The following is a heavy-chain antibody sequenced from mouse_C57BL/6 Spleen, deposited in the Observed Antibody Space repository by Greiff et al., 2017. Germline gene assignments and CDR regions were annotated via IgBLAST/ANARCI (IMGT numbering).Heavy chain of an antibody. Sequence: EVQLVESGGGLVKPGGSLKLSCAASGFTFSSYAMSWVRQTPEKRLAWVATISDGGSYTYYPDNVKGRFTISRDNAKNNLYLQMSHLKSEDTAMYYCAREGSYDYHWYFDVWGTGTTVTVSS. CDR2: ISDGGSYT. CDR3: AREGSYDYHWYFDV. CDR1: GFTFSSYA. J-gene: IGHJ1*03. D-gene: IGHD2-4*01. V-gene: IGHV5-4*01.